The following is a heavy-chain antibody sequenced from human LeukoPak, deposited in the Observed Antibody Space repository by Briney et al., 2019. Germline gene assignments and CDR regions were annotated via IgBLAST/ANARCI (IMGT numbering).Heavy chain of an antibody. CDR2: ISYDGSNK. CDR1: GFTFSSYA. J-gene: IGHJ3*02. Sequence: GESLKISCKGSGFTFSSYAMHWVRQAPGKGLEWVAVISYDGSNKYYADSVKGRFTISRDNSKNTLYLQINSLRAEDTAVYYCARECSGGSCWDAFDIWGQGTMVTVSS. V-gene: IGHV3-30-3*01. CDR3: ARECSGGSCWDAFDI. D-gene: IGHD2-15*01.